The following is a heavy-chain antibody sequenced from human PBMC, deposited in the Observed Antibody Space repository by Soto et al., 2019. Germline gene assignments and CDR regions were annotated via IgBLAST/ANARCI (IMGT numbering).Heavy chain of an antibody. Sequence: EVQLVESGGGLVQPGGSLRLSCAASGFSFSTYSVNWVRQAPGKGLEWVSYISSSSNTIHYADSVKGRFTISRDNAKNSLYLQMNSLRDEDTAVYYCARDGEGDGYNFDYRGQGTLVTVSS. V-gene: IGHV3-48*02. CDR1: GFSFSTYS. CDR3: ARDGEGDGYNFDY. CDR2: ISSSSNTI. J-gene: IGHJ4*02. D-gene: IGHD5-12*01.